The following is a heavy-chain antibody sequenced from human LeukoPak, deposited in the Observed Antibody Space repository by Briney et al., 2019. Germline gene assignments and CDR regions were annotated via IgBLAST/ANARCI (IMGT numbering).Heavy chain of an antibody. CDR1: GGAMSSYY. CDR3: ARARVIPASFDD. V-gene: IGHV4-59*01. D-gene: IGHD3-16*02. Sequence: PSETLSLTCTVSGGAMSSYYCSWIRQSPGNGLEWIGHTHYSGSTTYNSSLKSRLTISVDTSKNQFSLKLSSVTAADTAVYYCARARVIPASFDDWGQGALVTVSS. J-gene: IGHJ4*02. CDR2: THYSGST.